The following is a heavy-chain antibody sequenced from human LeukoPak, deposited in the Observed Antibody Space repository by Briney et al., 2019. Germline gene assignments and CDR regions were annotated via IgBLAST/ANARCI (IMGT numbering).Heavy chain of an antibody. CDR3: ARVLGQDSGSYPPLDYFDY. Sequence: ASVKVSCKASGYTFTGYYMHWVRQAPGQGLEWMGWINANSGGTNYAQKFQGRVTMTRDTSISTAYMELSRLRSDDTAVYYCARVLGQDSGSYPPLDYFDYWGQGTLVTVSS. CDR1: GYTFTGYY. CDR2: INANSGGT. D-gene: IGHD1-26*01. J-gene: IGHJ4*02. V-gene: IGHV1-2*02.